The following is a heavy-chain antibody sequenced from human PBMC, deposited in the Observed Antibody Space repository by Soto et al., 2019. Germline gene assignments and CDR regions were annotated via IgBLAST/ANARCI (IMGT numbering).Heavy chain of an antibody. V-gene: IGHV3-23*01. CDR2: ISGSGGST. CDR1: GFTFSSYA. Sequence: GGSLRLSCAASGFTFSSYAMSWVRQAPGKGLEWVSAISGSGGSTYYADSVKGRFTISRDNFKNTLYLQMNSMRAEDTAVYYCAKEEDFVVVPAAPFAYWGQGTLVTVSS. CDR3: AKEEDFVVVPAAPFAY. D-gene: IGHD2-2*01. J-gene: IGHJ4*02.